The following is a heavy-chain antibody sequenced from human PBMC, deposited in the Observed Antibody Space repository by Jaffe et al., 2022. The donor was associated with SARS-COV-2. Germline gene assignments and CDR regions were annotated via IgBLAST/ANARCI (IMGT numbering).Heavy chain of an antibody. CDR1: GFRFDDYA. CDR3: AKGLFGELPSLFDY. V-gene: IGHV3-9*01. D-gene: IGHD3-10*02. Sequence: EVHLVESGGGLVQPGRSLRLSCAASGFRFDDYAMHWVRQAPGKGLEWVSGISWNSGSIGYADSVKGRFTISRDSAKNSLYLQMNSLRAEDTALYYCAKGLFGELPSLFDYWGQGTPVTVSS. CDR2: ISWNSGSI. J-gene: IGHJ4*02.